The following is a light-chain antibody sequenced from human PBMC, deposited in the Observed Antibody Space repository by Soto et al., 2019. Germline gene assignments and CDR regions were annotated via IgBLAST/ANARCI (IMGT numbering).Light chain of an antibody. V-gene: IGKV3-20*01. Sequence: EIELTQSPATLSLSPGETATLSCRASQNVDKFLAWYQQRPGQPPRLLIYGASTRAAGITDRFSGSGSGTEFTLTISRLEPEDFAVYYCQHYDNSPLFGPGTKVDIK. CDR1: QNVDKF. J-gene: IGKJ3*01. CDR2: GAS. CDR3: QHYDNSPL.